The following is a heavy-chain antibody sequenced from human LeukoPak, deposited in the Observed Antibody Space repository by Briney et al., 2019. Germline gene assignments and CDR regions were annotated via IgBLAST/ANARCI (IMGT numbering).Heavy chain of an antibody. Sequence: SETLSLTCTVSGNSFSNVNHYWGWIRQPPGKGLERIGSFYDSGSTYYSPFLKSRVTISVDTSKHQFSLKPSSVTAADTAVYYCARSSFAATTIYSYFDYWGQGTLVTVSS. CDR1: GNSFSNVNHY. J-gene: IGHJ4*02. CDR3: ARSSFAATTIYSYFDY. CDR2: FYDSGST. D-gene: IGHD5-12*01. V-gene: IGHV4-39*07.